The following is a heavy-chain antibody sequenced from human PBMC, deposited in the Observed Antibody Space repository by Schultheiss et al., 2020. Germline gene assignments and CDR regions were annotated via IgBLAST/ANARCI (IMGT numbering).Heavy chain of an antibody. CDR3: ARDGIVVVPAAQYYYYGMDV. D-gene: IGHD2-2*01. Sequence: GSLRLSCAASGFTFSSYSMHWVRQAPGKGLEWVAVISYDGSNKYYADSVKGRFTISRDNSKNTLYLQMNSLRAEDTAVYYCARDGIVVVPAAQYYYYGMDVWGQGTTVTVSS. J-gene: IGHJ6*02. CDR2: ISYDGSNK. CDR1: GFTFSSYS. V-gene: IGHV3-30*12.